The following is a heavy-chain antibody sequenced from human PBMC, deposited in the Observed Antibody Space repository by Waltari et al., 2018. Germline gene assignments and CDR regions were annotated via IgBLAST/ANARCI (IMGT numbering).Heavy chain of an antibody. CDR3: VRYGYGDI. D-gene: IGHD5-18*01. J-gene: IGHJ3*02. Sequence: EVQLVESGGGLVQPGGSLRLSCAASGFTFSSYWMSWVRQAPGKGLEWVANIKQDESERYYVDSGKGRFTSSRDNAKNSLFLQMNSLRAEDTAVYYCVRYGYGDIWGRGTMVTVSS. CDR1: GFTFSSYW. V-gene: IGHV3-7*01. CDR2: IKQDESER.